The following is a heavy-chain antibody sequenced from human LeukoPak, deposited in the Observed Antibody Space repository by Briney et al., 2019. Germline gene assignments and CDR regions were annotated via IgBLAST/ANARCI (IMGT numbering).Heavy chain of an antibody. J-gene: IGHJ4*02. CDR3: AKMAAAGREIPLVDY. CDR1: GFTFSSYA. CDR2: ISGSGGST. Sequence: GGSLRLSCAASGFTFSSYAMSWVRQAPGKGLEWGSAISGSGGSTYYADSVKGRFTISRDNSKNTLYLQMNSLRAEDTAVYYCAKMAAAGREIPLVDYWGQGTLVTVSS. D-gene: IGHD6-13*01. V-gene: IGHV3-23*01.